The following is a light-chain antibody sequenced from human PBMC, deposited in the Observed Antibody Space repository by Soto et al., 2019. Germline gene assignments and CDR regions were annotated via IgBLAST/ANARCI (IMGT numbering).Light chain of an antibody. CDR2: RND. J-gene: IGLJ2*01. Sequence: QSVLTQPPSASGTPGQRVSISCSGSSSNIGRNYVYWYKKVPGMAPKLLVFRNDQRPYGVPDRFSGSKSGTSASLAISRLRSEDEADYFCSTWDDSLSGIIFGGGTKVTVL. V-gene: IGLV1-47*01. CDR3: STWDDSLSGII. CDR1: SSNIGRNY.